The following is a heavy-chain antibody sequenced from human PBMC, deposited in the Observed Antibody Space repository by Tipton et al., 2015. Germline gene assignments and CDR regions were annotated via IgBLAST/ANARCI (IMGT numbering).Heavy chain of an antibody. J-gene: IGHJ4*02. V-gene: IGHV4-30-4*01. CDR1: VVSITTGDYY. CDR2: ISYNGST. CDR3: ARQHGDPRDFDY. Sequence: TLSLTCTVSVVSITTGDYYWSWIRQPPGKGLEWIGHISYNGSTCCNPSLKSRVTISVDTSKNQFSLKASSVTAADTAVYYCARQHGDPRDFDYWGQGTLVTVSS. D-gene: IGHD4-17*01.